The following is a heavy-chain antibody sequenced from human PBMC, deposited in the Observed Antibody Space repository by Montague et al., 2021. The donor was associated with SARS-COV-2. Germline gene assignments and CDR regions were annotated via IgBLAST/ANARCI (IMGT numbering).Heavy chain of an antibody. CDR3: ARAGVAVGRTAGTYYYYYGIDV. V-gene: IGHV4-34*01. D-gene: IGHD6-13*01. Sequence: SETLSLTCAVYGGSFSGYYWSWIRQPPGKGLEWIGEINHSGSTNYNPSLKSRVTISVDTSKNQFSLKLSSVTAADTAVYYCARAGVAVGRTAGTYYYYYGIDVWGQGTTVTVSS. CDR1: GGSFSGYY. J-gene: IGHJ6*02. CDR2: INHSGST.